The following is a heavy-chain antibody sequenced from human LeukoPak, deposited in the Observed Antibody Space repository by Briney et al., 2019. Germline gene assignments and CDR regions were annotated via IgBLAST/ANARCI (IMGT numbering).Heavy chain of an antibody. CDR1: GFTFSSSA. Sequence: PGGSLRLSCAASGFTFSSSAMSWVRQAPGKGLEWVSSISGSGGSTYYADSVKGRFTISRDNSKNTLYLQMNSLRAEDTAVYYCAKDLTVTTPFDYWGQGTLVTVSS. CDR2: ISGSGGST. J-gene: IGHJ4*02. CDR3: AKDLTVTTPFDY. V-gene: IGHV3-23*01. D-gene: IGHD4-17*01.